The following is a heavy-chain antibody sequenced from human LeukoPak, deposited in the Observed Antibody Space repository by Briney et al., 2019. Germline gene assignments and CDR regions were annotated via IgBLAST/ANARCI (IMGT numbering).Heavy chain of an antibody. Sequence: SQTLSLTCTVSGDSISSDGYSWTWIRQPPGKGLEWIGHISYSGNTYYNPSLKSRVTLSVDASKHQFSLNLTSVTAADTAIYYCARDFLRTASPDAFDFWGQGTMVTVSS. CDR2: ISYSGNT. CDR3: ARDFLRTASPDAFDF. J-gene: IGHJ3*01. CDR1: GDSISSDGYS. V-gene: IGHV4-31*03. D-gene: IGHD2-21*02.